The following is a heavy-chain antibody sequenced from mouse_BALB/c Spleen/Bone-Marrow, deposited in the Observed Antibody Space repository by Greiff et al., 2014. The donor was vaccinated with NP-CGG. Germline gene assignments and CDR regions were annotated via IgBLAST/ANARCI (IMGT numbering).Heavy chain of an antibody. CDR1: GFSLTSYG. V-gene: IGHV2-2*02. Sequence: VKLVESGPGLVQPSQSLSITCTVSGFSLTSYGVHWVRQSPGKGLEWLGVIWSGGNTDYNAAFISRLSISKDNPKSQVFFKMNSLQANDTAIYYCARNLGDGYSFAYWGQGTLVTVSA. D-gene: IGHD2-3*01. CDR2: IWSGGNT. CDR3: ARNLGDGYSFAY. J-gene: IGHJ3*01.